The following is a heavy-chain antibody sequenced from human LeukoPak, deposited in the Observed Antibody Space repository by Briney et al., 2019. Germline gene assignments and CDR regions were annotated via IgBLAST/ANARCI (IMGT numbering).Heavy chain of an antibody. CDR2: ITDSSTST. CDR1: GFTFSSYA. D-gene: IGHD6-13*01. J-gene: IGHJ4*02. CDR3: AKGSSSSRPYYFDY. Sequence: GGSLRLSCAASGFTFSSYAMSWVRQAPGKGLEWVSAITDSSTSTYYADSVKGRFTISRHNSKNTLYLQMNSLRAEDTAVYYCAKGSSSSRPYYFDYWGQGTLVTVSS. V-gene: IGHV3-23*01.